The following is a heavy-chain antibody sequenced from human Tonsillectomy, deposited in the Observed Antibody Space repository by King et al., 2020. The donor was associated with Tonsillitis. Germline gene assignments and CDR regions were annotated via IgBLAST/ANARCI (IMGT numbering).Heavy chain of an antibody. J-gene: IGHJ6*02. CDR2: ISPYNGNT. CDR3: ARDGTLLIEMTRIDYYYYGFDV. Sequence: VQLVESGAEVKKPGASVKVSCKASGYTFTSYGISWVRQAPGQGLEWMGWISPYNGNTNYAQKFQGTVTMTTDTSTSTAYMELRSLRPDDTAVYYCARDGTLLIEMTRIDYYYYGFDVWGQGTTVTVSS. V-gene: IGHV1-18*01. D-gene: IGHD5-24*01. CDR1: GYTFTSYG.